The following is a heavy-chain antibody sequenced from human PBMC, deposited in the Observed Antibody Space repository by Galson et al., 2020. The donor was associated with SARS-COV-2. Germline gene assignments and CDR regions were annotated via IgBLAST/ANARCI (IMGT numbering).Heavy chain of an antibody. V-gene: IGHV1-18*01. CDR1: GYTFTXXX. CDR3: ARLDYYGSGGRNYYYYYYMDV. CDR2: XXXXXXNT. D-gene: IGHD3-10*01. Sequence: ASVKVSCKASGYTFTXXXXSXVXXXPXQXLXXMGXXXXXXXNTXXXPKLQGRVTMTTDTSTSTACMELRSLRSDDTAVYYCARLDYYGSGGRNYYYYYYMDVWGKGTTVTISS. J-gene: IGHJ6*03.